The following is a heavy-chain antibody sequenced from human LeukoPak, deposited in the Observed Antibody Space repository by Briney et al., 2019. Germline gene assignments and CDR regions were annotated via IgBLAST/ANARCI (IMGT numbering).Heavy chain of an antibody. CDR2: ISYGGSNK. CDR3: ARVQLEQYYYYGMDV. Sequence: PGGSLRLSCAASGFTFSSYAMHWVRQAPGKGLEWVAVISYGGSNKYYADSVKGRFTISRDNSKNTLYLQMNSLRAEDTAVYYCARVQLEQYYYYGMDVWGKGTTVTVSS. CDR1: GFTFSSYA. J-gene: IGHJ6*04. D-gene: IGHD1/OR15-1a*01. V-gene: IGHV3-30*04.